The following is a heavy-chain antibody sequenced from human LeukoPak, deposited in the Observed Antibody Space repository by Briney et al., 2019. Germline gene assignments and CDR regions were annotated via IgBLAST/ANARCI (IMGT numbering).Heavy chain of an antibody. CDR2: IYYSGST. V-gene: IGHV4-59*08. D-gene: IGHD5-18*01. CDR3: ARWGYTYGPFDY. J-gene: IGHJ4*02. CDR1: GGSISSYY. Sequence: SETLSLTCTVSGGSISSYYWVWIRQPPGKGLEWLGYIYYSGSTNYNPSLKSRVTISVDTSKNQFSLKLSSVTAADTAVYYCARWGYTYGPFDYWGQGTLVTVSS.